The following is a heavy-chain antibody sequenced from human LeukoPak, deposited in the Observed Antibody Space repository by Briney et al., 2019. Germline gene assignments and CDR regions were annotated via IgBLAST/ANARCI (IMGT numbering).Heavy chain of an antibody. CDR2: IIPIFGTA. CDR1: GGTFSSYA. CDR3: ASHSGYGRILSYYYYYGMDV. V-gene: IGHV1-69*13. Sequence: SVKVSCKASGGTFSSYAISWVRQAPGQGLEWMGGIIPIFGTANYAQKFQGRVTITADESTSTAYMELSSLRSEDTAVYYCASHSGYGRILSYYYYYGMDVWGQGTTVTVSS. D-gene: IGHD5-12*01. J-gene: IGHJ6*02.